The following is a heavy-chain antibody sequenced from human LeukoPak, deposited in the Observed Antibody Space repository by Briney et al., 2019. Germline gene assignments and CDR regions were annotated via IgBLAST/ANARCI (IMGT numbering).Heavy chain of an antibody. V-gene: IGHV1-69-2*01. Sequence: GASVKVSCKASGYTFTDYYMHWVQQAPGKGLEWMGRVDPEDGERLYAEKFQGRVTITADTSTDTAYMELSSLRSEDTAVYYCATRLGYRDFDYWGQGTLVTVSS. CDR1: GYTFTDYY. J-gene: IGHJ4*02. CDR2: VDPEDGER. CDR3: ATRLGYRDFDY. D-gene: IGHD5-18*01.